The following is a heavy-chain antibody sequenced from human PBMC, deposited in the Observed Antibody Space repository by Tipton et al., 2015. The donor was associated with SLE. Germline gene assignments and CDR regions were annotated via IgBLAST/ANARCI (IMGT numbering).Heavy chain of an antibody. D-gene: IGHD4-17*01. V-gene: IGHV4-34*01. CDR2: ISHSGGA. Sequence: GEISHSGGANYNPPLKSRVTISVDTSKNQFSLKLSSVTAADTAVYYCARDKNGDYYDYWGQGTLVTVSS. J-gene: IGHJ4*02. CDR3: ARDKNGDYYDY.